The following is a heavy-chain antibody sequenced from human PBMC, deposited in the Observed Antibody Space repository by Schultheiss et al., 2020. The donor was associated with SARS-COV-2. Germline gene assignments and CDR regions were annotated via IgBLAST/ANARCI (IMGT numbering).Heavy chain of an antibody. Sequence: GSLRLSCAASGFTFSSYGMHWVRQAPGKGLEWVSYISSSSSTIYYADSVKGRFTISRDNAKNSLYLQMNSLGDEDTAVYYCAREGNYYDSSGPNPFDYWGRGTLVTVSS. V-gene: IGHV3-48*02. CDR1: GFTFSSYG. D-gene: IGHD3-22*01. J-gene: IGHJ4*02. CDR3: AREGNYYDSSGPNPFDY. CDR2: ISSSSSTI.